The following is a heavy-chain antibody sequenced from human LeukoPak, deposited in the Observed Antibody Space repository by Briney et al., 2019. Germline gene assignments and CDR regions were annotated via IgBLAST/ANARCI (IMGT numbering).Heavy chain of an antibody. V-gene: IGHV3-23*01. CDR2: ISGSGGST. Sequence: PGGSLRLSCAASGFTFSSYAMSWVRQAPGKGLEWDSIISGSGGSTYYADSVKGRFTISRDNSKNTLYLQMNSLRAEDTAVYYCAKYGSGSYRFDYWGPGTLVTVSS. CDR3: AKYGSGSYRFDY. D-gene: IGHD3-10*01. CDR1: GFTFSSYA. J-gene: IGHJ4*02.